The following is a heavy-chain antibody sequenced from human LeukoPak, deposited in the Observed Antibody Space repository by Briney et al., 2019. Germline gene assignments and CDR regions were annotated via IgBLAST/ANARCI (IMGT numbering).Heavy chain of an antibody. CDR1: GYSFTGSF. D-gene: IGHD2-15*01. CDR2: LNTDKGGV. CDR3: ARDGRTCSGDSCYSFFDY. V-gene: IGHV1-2*02. Sequence: ASVRVSCKASGYSFTGSFIFWMRQAPGQGLECMGWLNTDKGGVKYAQKFQGRVTITTDTSISTAYMELRGLRSDDTAVYYCARDGRTCSGDSCYSFFDYWGQGTLVSVSS. J-gene: IGHJ4*02.